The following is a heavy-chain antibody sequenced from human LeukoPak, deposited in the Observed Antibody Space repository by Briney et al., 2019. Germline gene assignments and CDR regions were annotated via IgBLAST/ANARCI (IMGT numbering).Heavy chain of an antibody. V-gene: IGHV3-53*01. D-gene: IGHD3-22*01. Sequence: PGGSLRLSCAASGFTVSSNYMSWVRQAPGKGLEWVSVIYSGGSTYYADSVKGRFTISRDNSKNTLYLQMNSLRAEDTDEYYCARILLYYYDSSGYFDDAFDIWGQGTMVTVSS. CDR2: IYSGGST. CDR1: GFTVSSNY. CDR3: ARILLYYYDSSGYFDDAFDI. J-gene: IGHJ3*02.